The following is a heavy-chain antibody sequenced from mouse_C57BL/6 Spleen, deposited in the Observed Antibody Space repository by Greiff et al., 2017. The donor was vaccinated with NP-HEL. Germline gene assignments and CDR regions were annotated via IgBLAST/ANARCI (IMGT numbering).Heavy chain of an antibody. V-gene: IGHV5-17*01. CDR1: GFTFSDYG. D-gene: IGHD2-3*01. CDR3: ARNGYYPLYYAMDY. Sequence: DVMLVESGGGLVKPGGSLKLSCAASGFTFSDYGMHWVRQAPEKGLEWVAYISSGSSTIYYAATVKGRFTISRDNAKNTLFLQMTSLRSEDTAMYYCARNGYYPLYYAMDYWGQGTSVTVSS. CDR2: ISSGSSTI. J-gene: IGHJ4*01.